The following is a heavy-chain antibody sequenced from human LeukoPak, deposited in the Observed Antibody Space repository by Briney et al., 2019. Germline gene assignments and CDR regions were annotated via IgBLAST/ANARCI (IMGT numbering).Heavy chain of an antibody. J-gene: IGHJ4*02. V-gene: IGHV4-39*01. CDR3: ATTVTTRYYFDS. D-gene: IGHD4-17*01. CDR2: MYYSGST. Sequence: SETLSLTCTVSGGSISTSRHYWGWIRQPPGKGLEWIGSMYYSGSTYYNPSPKSRVTISVDTYKSRFSLKLSSVTAADTAVYYCATTVTTRYYFDSWGQGSLVTVSS. CDR1: GGSISTSRHY.